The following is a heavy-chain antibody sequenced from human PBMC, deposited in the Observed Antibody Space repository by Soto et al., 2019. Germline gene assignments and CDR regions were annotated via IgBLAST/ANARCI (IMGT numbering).Heavy chain of an antibody. CDR1: GGSIINYY. Sequence: SETLSLTCTVSGGSIINYYWNWIRQPTGKGLEWIAYIYYNGNTDSNPSLEGRVTISLDTPKDRLSLELSSVTAADTAVYYCARGYHGYSYANFDYWGQGILVTVSS. V-gene: IGHV4-59*01. CDR2: IYYNGNT. CDR3: ARGYHGYSYANFDY. J-gene: IGHJ4*02. D-gene: IGHD3-16*01.